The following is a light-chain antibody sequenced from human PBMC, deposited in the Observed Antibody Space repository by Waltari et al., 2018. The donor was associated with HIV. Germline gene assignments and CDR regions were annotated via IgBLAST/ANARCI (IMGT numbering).Light chain of an antibody. V-gene: IGLV3-25*03. CDR2: KDS. J-gene: IGLJ3*02. CDR1: ALPKQY. Sequence: SYELTQPPSVSVSPGQTARITCSGDALPKQYAYWYQQKAGQAPVLGIYKDSARPSGIPERFSGSSSGTTVTLTISGVQAEDEADYYCESAHSSLWVFGGGTKLTVL. CDR3: ESAHSSLWV.